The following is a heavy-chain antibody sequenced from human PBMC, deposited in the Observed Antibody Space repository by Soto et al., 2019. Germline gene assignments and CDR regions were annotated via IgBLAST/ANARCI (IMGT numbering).Heavy chain of an antibody. D-gene: IGHD3-10*01. CDR3: AKDKPNVRGLEPDC. CDR2: ISSSGDKT. J-gene: IGHJ4*02. CDR1: GFTFSSYA. Sequence: EMELLESGGNLVQPGGSLRLSCAASGFTFSSYAMSWVCQAPGKGLEWVSSISSSGDKTYYADSVKGRFTTSRDNSKNTLDLQLNLVRAEDTAVYFCAKDKPNVRGLEPDCWGPGTLVTVSS. V-gene: IGHV3-23*01.